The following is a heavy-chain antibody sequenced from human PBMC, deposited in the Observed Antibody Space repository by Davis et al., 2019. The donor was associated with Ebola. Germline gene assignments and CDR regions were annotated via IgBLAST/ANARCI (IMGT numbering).Heavy chain of an antibody. CDR3: ARDLASGSYEDY. D-gene: IGHD1-26*01. CDR2: INPNSGGT. V-gene: IGHV1-2*02. CDR1: GYTFTGYY. J-gene: IGHJ4*02. Sequence: ASVKVSCKASGYTFTGYYMHWVRQAPGQGLEWMGWINPNSGGTNYAQKFQGRVTMTRDTSISTAYMELSRLRSDDTAVYYCARDLASGSYEDYWGQGTLVTVSS.